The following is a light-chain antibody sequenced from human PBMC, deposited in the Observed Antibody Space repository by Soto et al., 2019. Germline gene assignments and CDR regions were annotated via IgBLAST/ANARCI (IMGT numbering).Light chain of an antibody. J-gene: IGLJ2*01. CDR1: SSDVGRHNF. CDR2: EVS. CDR3: YSYVGSIS. V-gene: IGLV2-23*02. Sequence: QSALTQPASVSGSPGQSITISCTGTSSDVGRHNFVSWYQQHPGKVPELMIYEVSKRPSGVSNRFSGSKSGNTASLTISGLQAEDEADYSCYSYVGSISFGGGTKLTVL.